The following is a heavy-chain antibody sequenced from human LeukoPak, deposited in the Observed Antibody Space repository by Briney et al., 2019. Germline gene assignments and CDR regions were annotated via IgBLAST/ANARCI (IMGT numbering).Heavy chain of an antibody. CDR1: GFTFSNNW. CDR3: VYSGSYRFDY. V-gene: IGHV3-74*01. D-gene: IGHD1-26*01. CDR2: ISPDGRTT. J-gene: IGHJ4*02. Sequence: GGSLRLSCAASGFTFSNNWMHWVRQAPGQGRVWVSRISPDGRTTTYADSVKGRFTISRDNARNTLYLQLNSLRADDTAVYYCVYSGSYRFDYWGQGNLVTVSS.